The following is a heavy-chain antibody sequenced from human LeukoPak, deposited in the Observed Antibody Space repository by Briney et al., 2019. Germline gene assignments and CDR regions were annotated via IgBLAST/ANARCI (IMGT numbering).Heavy chain of an antibody. D-gene: IGHD4-17*01. V-gene: IGHV1-18*01. J-gene: IGHJ2*01. CDR1: GYSFSNYG. CDR3: ARDGDGDYDGYFDL. CDR2: ISAYNGNT. Sequence: GASVKVSCKASGYSFSNYGISWVRQAPGQGLEWMGWISAYNGNTNYAQKFQGRVTMTTDTSTSTAYMELRSPRSDDTAVYYCARDGDGDYDGYFDLWGRGTLVTVSS.